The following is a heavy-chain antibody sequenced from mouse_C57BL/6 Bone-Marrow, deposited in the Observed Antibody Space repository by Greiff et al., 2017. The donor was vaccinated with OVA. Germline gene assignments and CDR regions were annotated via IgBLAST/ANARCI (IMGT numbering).Heavy chain of an antibody. J-gene: IGHJ1*03. D-gene: IGHD2-12*01. Sequence: VQLKESGAELVRPGASVKLSCTASGFNIKDDYMHWVKQRPEQGLEWIGWIDPENGDTEYASKFQGKATITADTSSNTAYLQLSSLTSEDTAVYYCTTYRRDTSYWYFDDWGTGTTVTVSS. CDR3: TTYRRDTSYWYFDD. CDR2: IDPENGDT. V-gene: IGHV14-4*01. CDR1: GFNIKDDY.